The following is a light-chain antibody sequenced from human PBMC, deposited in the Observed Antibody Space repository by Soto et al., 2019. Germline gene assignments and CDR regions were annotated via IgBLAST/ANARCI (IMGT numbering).Light chain of an antibody. V-gene: IGKV1-33*01. CDR3: QQYDNVPLT. Sequence: DIQMTQSPSSLSASVGDRVTITCQASQDITNDLNWYQQKPGKAPKVLIYEASNLETVVPSRFSGSGSGTDFTFTISSLQPEDIATYFCQQYDNVPLTFGGGTKVESK. CDR2: EAS. CDR1: QDITND. J-gene: IGKJ4*01.